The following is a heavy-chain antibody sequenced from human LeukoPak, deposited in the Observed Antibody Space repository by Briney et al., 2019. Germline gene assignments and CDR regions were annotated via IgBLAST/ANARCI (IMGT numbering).Heavy chain of an antibody. CDR3: AKDSEPKMVRGVTHSDY. J-gene: IGHJ4*02. CDR1: GFTFSSYG. D-gene: IGHD3-10*01. CDR2: ISSSSSTI. Sequence: GGSLRLSCAASGFTFSSYGMTWVRQAPGKGLEWVSYISSSSSTIYYADSVKGRFTISRDNSKNTLYLQMNSLRAEDTAVYYCAKDSEPKMVRGVTHSDYWGQGTLVTVSS. V-gene: IGHV3-48*01.